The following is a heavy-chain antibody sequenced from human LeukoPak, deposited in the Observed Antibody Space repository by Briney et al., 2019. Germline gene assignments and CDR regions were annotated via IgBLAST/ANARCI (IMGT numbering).Heavy chain of an antibody. CDR2: ISAYNGNT. D-gene: IGHD2-15*01. CDR1: GYTFTSYG. V-gene: IGHV1-18*01. Sequence: GASXKVSCKASGYTFTSYGISWVRQAPGQGLEWMGWISAYNGNTNYAQKLQGRVTMTTDTSTSTAYMELRSLRSDDTAVYYCARVTAGIVVVVAAMFDPWGQGTLVTVSS. J-gene: IGHJ5*02. CDR3: ARVTAGIVVVVAAMFDP.